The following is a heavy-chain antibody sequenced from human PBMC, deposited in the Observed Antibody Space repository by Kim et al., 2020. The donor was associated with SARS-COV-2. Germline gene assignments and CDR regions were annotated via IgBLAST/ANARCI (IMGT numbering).Heavy chain of an antibody. CDR1: GFTFSSYW. V-gene: IGHV3-74*01. Sequence: GGSLRLSCAVSGFTFSSYWMHWIRQAPGKGLAWVSHINNDGSSTSYADSVKGRFTISRDNAKNTVYLQMNSLRVEDTAVYYCARDLGGGYPDYWGQGTLVTVSS. D-gene: IGHD6-19*01. CDR3: ARDLGGGYPDY. J-gene: IGHJ4*02. CDR2: INNDGSST.